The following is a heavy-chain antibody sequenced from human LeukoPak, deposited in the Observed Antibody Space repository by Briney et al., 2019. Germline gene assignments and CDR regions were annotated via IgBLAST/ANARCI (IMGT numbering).Heavy chain of an antibody. CDR1: GYSFTSYW. Sequence: GESLKISCKGSGYSFTSYWIGWVRQMPGKGLEWMGIINPGDSDTRYSPSFQGQVTISVDKSINTAYLQWSSLKASDTAMYYCARQWLCYDSSAYRNYNCFDPWGQGTLVTVSS. CDR3: ARQWLCYDSSAYRNYNCFDP. D-gene: IGHD3-22*01. V-gene: IGHV5-51*01. J-gene: IGHJ5*02. CDR2: INPGDSDT.